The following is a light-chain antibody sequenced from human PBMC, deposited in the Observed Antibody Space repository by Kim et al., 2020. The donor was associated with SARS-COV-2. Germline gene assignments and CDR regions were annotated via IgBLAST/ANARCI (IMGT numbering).Light chain of an antibody. CDR3: QQYYAVPPT. CDR1: QDIDTY. Sequence: DIQMTQSPSSLSTSVADRVTITCQASQDIDTYLNWYQQKPGKAPKLLISASSTLEPGVPTRFSGSGSGTHFTLTISSLQPEDFATYYCQQYYAVPPTFGQGTKLEI. V-gene: IGKV1-33*01. J-gene: IGKJ2*01. CDR2: ASS.